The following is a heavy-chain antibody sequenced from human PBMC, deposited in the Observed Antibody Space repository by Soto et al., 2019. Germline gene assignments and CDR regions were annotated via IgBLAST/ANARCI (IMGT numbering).Heavy chain of an antibody. J-gene: IGHJ4*02. Sequence: GESLKISCKGSGYSFTSYWIGWVRQMPGKGLEWMGIIYPGDSDTRYSPSFQGQVTISADKSISTAYLQWSSLKASDTAMYYCARHVGLIRWAAAGTFDYWGQGTLVTVSS. CDR3: ARHVGLIRWAAAGTFDY. CDR1: GYSFTSYW. CDR2: IYPGDSDT. V-gene: IGHV5-51*01. D-gene: IGHD6-13*01.